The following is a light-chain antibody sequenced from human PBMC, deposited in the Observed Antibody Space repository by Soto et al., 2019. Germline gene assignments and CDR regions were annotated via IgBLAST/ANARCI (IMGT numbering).Light chain of an antibody. CDR3: QQLDNFPLT. CDR2: AAS. V-gene: IGKV1-9*01. J-gene: IGKJ5*01. Sequence: DIQMTQSPSSLSGSVEDRVTITCRASQGISSYLAWLQQKPGKAPKLLIYAASTLQSGVPSRFSGSGSGTDFTLSISSLQPEDFATYYCQQLDNFPLTFGQGTRLEI. CDR1: QGISSY.